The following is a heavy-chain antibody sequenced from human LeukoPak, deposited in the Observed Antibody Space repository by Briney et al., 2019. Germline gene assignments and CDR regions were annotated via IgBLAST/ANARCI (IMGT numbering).Heavy chain of an antibody. D-gene: IGHD3-22*01. CDR1: GFTFSSYA. J-gene: IGHJ4*02. Sequence: GGSLRLSCAASGFTFSSYAMSWVRQAPGKGLEWVSAISGSGGSTYYADSVKGRFTISRDNSKNTLYLQMNSLRAEDTAVYYCAKDREYYDSSGSIFDYWGQGTLVTVSS. CDR3: AKDREYYDSSGSIFDY. V-gene: IGHV3-23*01. CDR2: ISGSGGST.